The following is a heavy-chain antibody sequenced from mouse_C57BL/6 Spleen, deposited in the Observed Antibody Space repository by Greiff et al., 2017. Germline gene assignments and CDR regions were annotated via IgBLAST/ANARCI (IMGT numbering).Heavy chain of an antibody. V-gene: IGHV1-15*01. CDR1: GYTFTDYE. D-gene: IGHD1-2*01. CDR2: IDPETGGT. CDR3: TRPHYYGYALGC. J-gene: IGHJ4*01. Sequence: QVQLQQSGAELVRPGASVTLSCKASGYTFTDYEMHWVKQTPVHGLEWIGAIDPETGGTAYNQKFQGKAILTADKSSSTAYMELRNLTSEDSAVYYGTRPHYYGYALGCWGPGATVTVAT.